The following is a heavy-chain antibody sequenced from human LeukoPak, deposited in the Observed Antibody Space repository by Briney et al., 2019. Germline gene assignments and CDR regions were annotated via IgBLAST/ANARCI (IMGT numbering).Heavy chain of an antibody. CDR2: IRSDGGSS. CDR3: ARDYGSGSYSVSAYYGMDV. D-gene: IGHD3-10*01. J-gene: IGHJ6*02. V-gene: IGHV3-74*01. CDR1: GFTFSSYFW. Sequence: GGSLRLSCAASGFTFSSYFWMHWVRQAPGKGLVWVSRIRSDGGSSTYADSVKGRFTISRDNAKNTLYLQMNSLRAEDTAVYYCARDYGSGSYSVSAYYGMDVWGQGTTVTVSS.